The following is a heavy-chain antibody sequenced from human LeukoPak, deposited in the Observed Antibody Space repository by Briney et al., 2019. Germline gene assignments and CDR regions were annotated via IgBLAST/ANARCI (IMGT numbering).Heavy chain of an antibody. CDR1: GGSISGRY. CDR2: WRYDGSP. D-gene: IGHD6-19*01. J-gene: IGHJ4*02. Sequence: SETLSLTCAVSGGSISGRYWSWIRQPPGKGLEWIANWRYDGSPNYTPSLESRATISLDTSKNQFSLRLTSVTAADTAVYYCVVTQKWLAFDYWGQGVLVTVSS. V-gene: IGHV4-59*08. CDR3: VVTQKWLAFDY.